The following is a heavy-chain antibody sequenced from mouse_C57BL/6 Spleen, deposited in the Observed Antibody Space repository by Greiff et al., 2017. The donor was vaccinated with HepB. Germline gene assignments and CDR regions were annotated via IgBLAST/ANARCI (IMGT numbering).Heavy chain of an antibody. Sequence: VQLQQSGADLAKPGASVKLSCKASGYTFTSYWMHWVKQRPGQGLEWIGYINPSSGYTKYNQKFKDKATLTADNSSSTAYMQLRSLTYEDAAVYYCARAPTFTTGVAYWGQGTLVTVSA. CDR3: ARAPTFTTGVAY. CDR2: INPSSGYT. D-gene: IGHD1-1*01. CDR1: GYTFTSYW. V-gene: IGHV1-7*01. J-gene: IGHJ3*01.